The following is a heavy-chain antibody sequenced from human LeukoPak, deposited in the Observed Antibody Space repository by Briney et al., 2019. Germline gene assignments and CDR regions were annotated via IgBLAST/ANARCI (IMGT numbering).Heavy chain of an antibody. D-gene: IGHD6-19*01. CDR2: QYDGSKK. Sequence: GGSLRLSCAASGFTFSSYGMHWVRQASGKGLEWVTFQYDGSKKYYADSVKGRFTISRDNSKNTLYLQMSSLRAEDTAIYYCAKELQWHLRSYHFDYWGPGTLVTVSS. J-gene: IGHJ4*02. V-gene: IGHV3-30*02. CDR1: GFTFSSYG. CDR3: AKELQWHLRSYHFDY.